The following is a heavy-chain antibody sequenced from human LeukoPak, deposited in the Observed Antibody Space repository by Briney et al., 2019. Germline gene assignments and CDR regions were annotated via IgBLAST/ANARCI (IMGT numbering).Heavy chain of an antibody. J-gene: IGHJ5*02. V-gene: IGHV3-48*01. Sequence: GGSLRLSCAASGFTFSSYSMNWVRQAPGKGLEWVSYISSSSSTIYYADSVKGRFTISRDNAKNSLCLQMNSLRAEDTAVYYCARDVRVTTPELMYNWFDPWGQGTLVTVSS. CDR3: ARDVRVTTPELMYNWFDP. CDR2: ISSSSSTI. CDR1: GFTFSSYS. D-gene: IGHD4-17*01.